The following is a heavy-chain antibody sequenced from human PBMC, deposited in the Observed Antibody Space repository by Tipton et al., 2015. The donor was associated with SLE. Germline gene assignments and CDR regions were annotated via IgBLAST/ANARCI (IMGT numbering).Heavy chain of an antibody. CDR1: RFTFSSYE. Sequence: SLRLSCAASRFTFSSYEMNWVRQAPGKGLEWVSYITSTGTSMHYADSVKGRFTISRDNAKNSLDLQMNSLRVEDTAVYYCARGSSSWYYFDYWGQGTLVTVSS. CDR3: ARGSSSWYYFDY. J-gene: IGHJ4*02. V-gene: IGHV3-48*03. CDR2: ITSTGTSM. D-gene: IGHD6-13*01.